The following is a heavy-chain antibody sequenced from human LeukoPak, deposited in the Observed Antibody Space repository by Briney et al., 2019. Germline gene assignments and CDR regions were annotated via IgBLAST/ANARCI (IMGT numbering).Heavy chain of an antibody. Sequence: GGSLRLSCAASGFTFGSYDIHWIRQAPGKGLEWVALISYDGGDTHYGDSVRGRFTISRDNSKNTLSLQMNSLRPEDTAVYYCAREGSKIGSGRNRYYYTGMDVWGKGTTVTVSS. D-gene: IGHD3-10*01. J-gene: IGHJ6*04. CDR2: ISYDGGDT. CDR3: AREGSKIGSGRNRYYYTGMDV. V-gene: IGHV3-30*03. CDR1: GFTFGSYD.